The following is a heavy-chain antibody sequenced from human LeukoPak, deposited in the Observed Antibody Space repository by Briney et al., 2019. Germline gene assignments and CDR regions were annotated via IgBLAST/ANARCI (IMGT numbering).Heavy chain of an antibody. CDR1: GFTFSAYW. J-gene: IGHJ4*02. CDR2: LKQDGSEK. CDR3: ARDGGFCSASGIYQNYFDH. Sequence: GGSLGLSCAASGFTFSAYWMSWVRQAPGKGLEWVANLKQDGSEKYYVDSVKGRFTISRDNAKNSLYLQMNSLRGEDTAVYYCARDGGFCSASGIYQNYFDHWGQGILVTVSP. D-gene: IGHD3-10*01. V-gene: IGHV3-7*01.